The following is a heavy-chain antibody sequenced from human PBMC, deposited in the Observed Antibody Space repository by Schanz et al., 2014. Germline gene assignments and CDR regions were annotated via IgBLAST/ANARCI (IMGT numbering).Heavy chain of an antibody. D-gene: IGHD1-1*01. CDR2: ISYSGST. J-gene: IGHJ2*01. CDR1: GFAFRDYY. V-gene: IGHV4-31*02. CDR3: ARDTTWRLDL. Sequence: QLVGSGGGLIQPGGSLRLSCTASGFAFRDYYMSWIRQHPGKGLEWIGFISYSGSTYYNPSLKSRVTISLDTSKNQCSLTLTSLTAADTAVYYCARDTTWRLDLWGRGTLVTVSS.